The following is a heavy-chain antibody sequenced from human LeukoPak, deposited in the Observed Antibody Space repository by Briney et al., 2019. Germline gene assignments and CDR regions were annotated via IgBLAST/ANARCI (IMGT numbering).Heavy chain of an antibody. Sequence: PGGSLRLSCAASDFTVSSHYMSWVRQAPGKGLEWVSLIETVGTTYYGDSVQGRFTISRDNSKNTLYLRMNSLRAEDTAVYYCTRSLKYFDYWGQGTLVTVSS. CDR2: IETVGTT. CDR3: TRSLKYFDY. V-gene: IGHV3-66*01. CDR1: DFTVSSHY. J-gene: IGHJ4*02.